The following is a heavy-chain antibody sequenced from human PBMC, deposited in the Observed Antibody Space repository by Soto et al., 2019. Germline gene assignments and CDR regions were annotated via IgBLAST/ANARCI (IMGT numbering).Heavy chain of an antibody. V-gene: IGHV4-39*01. Sequence: SETLSLTCTVSGGSISSSSYYWGWIRQPPGKGLEWIGSIYYSGSTYYNPPLKSRVTISVDTSKNQFSLKLSSVTAADTAVYYCARHSKGYSSGGAFDIWGQGTMVTVSS. CDR1: GGSISSSSYY. D-gene: IGHD6-19*01. J-gene: IGHJ3*02. CDR2: IYYSGST. CDR3: ARHSKGYSSGGAFDI.